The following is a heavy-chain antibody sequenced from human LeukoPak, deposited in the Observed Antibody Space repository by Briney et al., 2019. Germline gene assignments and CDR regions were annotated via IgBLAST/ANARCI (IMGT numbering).Heavy chain of an antibody. Sequence: PGGSLRLSCAASGFTVSSNYMSWVRQAPGKGLEWVSVIYSGGSTYYADSVKGRFTISRDNSKNTLYLQMNSLRAEDTAVYYCARGWYFEKFDYWGQGTLVTVSS. V-gene: IGHV3-53*01. CDR1: GFTVSSNY. D-gene: IGHD2-15*01. CDR3: ARGWYFEKFDY. CDR2: IYSGGST. J-gene: IGHJ4*02.